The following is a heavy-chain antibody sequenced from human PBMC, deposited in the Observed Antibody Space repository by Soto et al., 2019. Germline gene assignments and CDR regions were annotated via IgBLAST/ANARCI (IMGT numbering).Heavy chain of an antibody. J-gene: IGHJ4*02. D-gene: IGHD6-13*01. Sequence: QVQLQESGPGLVKPPGTLSLTCTVSSGCITSSKWWSWVRQPPGKGLEWIGEIYHGGSTNYNPSRKGRVTISVDKSKNQFSLQLNSVTAADTAVYYCACHLTMPGTRGFDSWGQGTLVTVSS. CDR3: ACHLTMPGTRGFDS. CDR2: IYHGGST. V-gene: IGHV4-4*03. CDR1: SGCITSSKW.